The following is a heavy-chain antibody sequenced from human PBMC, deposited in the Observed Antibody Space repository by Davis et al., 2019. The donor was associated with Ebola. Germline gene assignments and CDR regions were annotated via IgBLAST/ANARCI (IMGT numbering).Heavy chain of an antibody. Sequence: SLTPSCAASGFTFSSYWMHWVRQAPGQVLEWVSVISATGVSTYYIDYVKGRLIISRDNSQNTLYLQMNSLRTEDTAVYYCASHLGYSSSHIDYWGQGTVVTVSS. CDR2: ISATGVST. D-gene: IGHD6-6*01. V-gene: IGHV3-23*01. CDR3: ASHLGYSSSHIDY. J-gene: IGHJ4*02. CDR1: GFTFSSYW.